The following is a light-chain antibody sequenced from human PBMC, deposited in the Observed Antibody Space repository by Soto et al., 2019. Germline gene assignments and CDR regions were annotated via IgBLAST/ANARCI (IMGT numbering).Light chain of an antibody. CDR2: DAS. CDR1: HNVITY. CDR3: QQRTNWLT. J-gene: IGKJ3*01. V-gene: IGKV3-11*01. Sequence: EIVLTQSPATLSLSPGERVTLSCRASHNVITYLAWYQQKPGQAPRLLIYDASDRATGIPARFSGSGSGTDFTLTISSPEPEDSAVYYCQQRTNWLTFGPGTKVDIK.